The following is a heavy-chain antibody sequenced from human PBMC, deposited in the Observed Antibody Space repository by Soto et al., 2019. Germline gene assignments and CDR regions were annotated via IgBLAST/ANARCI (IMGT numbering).Heavy chain of an antibody. CDR3: AEALSGSYYKGHSLYDY. D-gene: IGHD3-10*01. J-gene: IGHJ4*02. CDR1: GFTFSSYA. Sequence: GGSLRLSCAASGFTFSSYAMSWVRQAPGKGLEWVSAISGSGGSTYYADSVKGRFTISRDNSKNTLYLQMNSLRAEDTAVYYCAEALSGSYYKGHSLYDYWGQGTLVTVSS. CDR2: ISGSGGST. V-gene: IGHV3-23*01.